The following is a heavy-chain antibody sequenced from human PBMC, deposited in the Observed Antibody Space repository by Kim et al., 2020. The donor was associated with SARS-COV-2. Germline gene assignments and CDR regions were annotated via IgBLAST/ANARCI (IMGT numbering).Heavy chain of an antibody. CDR3: ASLHPDFPYYYYYYGMDV. CDR1: GYSFTSYW. J-gene: IGHJ6*04. V-gene: IGHV5-10-1*01. CDR2: IDPSDSYT. Sequence: GESLKISCKGSGYSFTSYWISWVRQMPGKGLEWMGRIDPSDSYTNYSPSFQGHVTISADKSISTAYLQWSSLKASDTAMYYCASLHPDFPYYYYYYGMDVWGKGTTVTVSS.